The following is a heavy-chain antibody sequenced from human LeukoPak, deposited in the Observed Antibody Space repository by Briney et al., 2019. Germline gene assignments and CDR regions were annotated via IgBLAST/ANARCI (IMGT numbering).Heavy chain of an antibody. J-gene: IGHJ4*02. D-gene: IGHD5-12*01. CDR2: INHSGST. CDR1: GGSFSGYY. Sequence: PSETLSLTCAVYGGSFSGYYWSWIRQPPGKGLEWIGEINHSGSTNYNPSLKSRVTISVDTSKNQFSLKLSSVTAADTAVYYCARNSGYDSFYLDYWGQGTLVTVSS. CDR3: ARNSGYDSFYLDY. V-gene: IGHV4-34*01.